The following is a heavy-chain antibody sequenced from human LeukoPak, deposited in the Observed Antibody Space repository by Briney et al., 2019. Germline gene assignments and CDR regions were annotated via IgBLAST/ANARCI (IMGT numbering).Heavy chain of an antibody. CDR2: FDPEDGET. J-gene: IGHJ6*03. V-gene: IGHV1-24*01. Sequence: GASVKVSCKVSGYTLTELSMHWVRQAPGKGLEWMGGFDPEDGETIYAQKFQGRVTMTEDTSTDTAYMELSSLRSEDTAVYYCATGVYCATTTCPGYQHYYYFMDVWGKGTTVTVSS. CDR1: GYTLTELS. CDR3: ATGVYCATTTCPGYQHYYYFMDV. D-gene: IGHD2-2*01.